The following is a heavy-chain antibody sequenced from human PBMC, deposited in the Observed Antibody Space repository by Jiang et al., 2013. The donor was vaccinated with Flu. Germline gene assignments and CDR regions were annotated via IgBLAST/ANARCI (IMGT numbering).Heavy chain of an antibody. Sequence: SLTCAVSGGSIRSYFWSWIRQPAGKGLEWIGRIYTSGSTNYNPSLKSRVTMSIDTSKNQFSLKLSSVTAADTVVYYCARDDDSNGQGAFDIWGQGTMVTVSS. CDR2: IYTSGST. V-gene: IGHV4-4*07. CDR3: ARDDDSNGQGAFDI. CDR1: GGSIRSYF. J-gene: IGHJ3*02. D-gene: IGHD3-22*01.